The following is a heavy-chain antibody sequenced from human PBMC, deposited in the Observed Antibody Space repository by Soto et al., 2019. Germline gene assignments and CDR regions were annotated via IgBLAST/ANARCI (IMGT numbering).Heavy chain of an antibody. J-gene: IGHJ5*02. D-gene: IGHD3-16*02. CDR2: INHSGST. CDR3: ARGVPPIAYYDYIWGSYRYTNWFDP. CDR1: GGSFSGYY. V-gene: IGHV4-34*01. Sequence: SETLSLTCAVYGGSFSGYYWSWIRQPPGKGLEWIGEINHSGSTNYNPSLKSRVTITVDTSKNQFSLKLSSVTAADTAVYYCARGVPPIAYYDYIWGSYRYTNWFDPWGQGTLVTVSS.